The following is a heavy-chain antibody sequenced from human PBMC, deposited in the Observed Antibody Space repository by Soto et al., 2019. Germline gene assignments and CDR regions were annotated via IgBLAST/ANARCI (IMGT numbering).Heavy chain of an antibody. J-gene: IGHJ6*03. CDR1: GFKISSSS. V-gene: IGHV3-48*01. CDR2: ISDSGSNT. Sequence: PGGSLRLSCAAFGFKISSSSMNWVRQAPGRGLEWVAYISDSGSNTLYADSVKGRFTISRDNSKNTLYLEMNSLRGEDTAVYYCVRSGNSHSFDYYYNMDVWGQGTTVTVSS. D-gene: IGHD3-10*01. CDR3: VRSGNSHSFDYYYNMDV.